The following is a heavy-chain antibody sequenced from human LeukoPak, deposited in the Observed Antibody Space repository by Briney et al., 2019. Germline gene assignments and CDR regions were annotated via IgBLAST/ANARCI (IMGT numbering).Heavy chain of an antibody. D-gene: IGHD5-18*01. CDR2: LYYSGST. Sequence: ASETLSLTCTVSGGSISSYYWSWIRQPPGKGLEWIGYLYYSGSTNYNPSLKSRVTISVDTSKNQFSLKLRSVTAADTAVYYCARITEGGYTYGYFYYYYMDVWGKGTTVTISS. CDR3: ARITEGGYTYGYFYYYYMDV. J-gene: IGHJ6*03. V-gene: IGHV4-59*01. CDR1: GGSISSYY.